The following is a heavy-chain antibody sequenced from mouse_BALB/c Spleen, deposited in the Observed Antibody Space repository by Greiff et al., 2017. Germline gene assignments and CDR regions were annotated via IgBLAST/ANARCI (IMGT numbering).Heavy chain of an antibody. CDR3: GRDYGSSYGFAY. D-gene: IGHD1-1*01. CDR1: GYSFTGYF. CDR2: ISPYNGDT. V-gene: IGHV1-37*01. J-gene: IGHJ3*01. Sequence: EVQGVESGPELVKPGASVKISCTASGYSFTGYFMHWVQQSPGKSLEWLGRISPYNGDTFYNQKFKGKATLTVDKSSSTANMELLSLTSEDSAVYYCGRDYGSSYGFAYWGQGTPVTVSA.